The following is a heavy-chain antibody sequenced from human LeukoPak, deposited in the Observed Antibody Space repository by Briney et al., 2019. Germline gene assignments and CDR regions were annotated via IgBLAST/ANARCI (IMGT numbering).Heavy chain of an antibody. CDR2: ISVFNGNT. CDR1: GYTFANFG. D-gene: IGHD2-2*02. V-gene: IGHV1-18*01. CDR3: ARTCSSSSCYMVH. J-gene: IGHJ4*02. Sequence: ASVKVSCKASGYTFANFGITWVRQAPGQGLEWMGWISVFNGNTNYAQNLQGRVTLTTDTSTSTAYMELRSLRSDDTALYYCARTCSSSSCYMVHWGQGTLVTVSS.